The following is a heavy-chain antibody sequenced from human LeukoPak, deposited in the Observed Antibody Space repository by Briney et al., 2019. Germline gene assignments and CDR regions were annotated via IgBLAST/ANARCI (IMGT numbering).Heavy chain of an antibody. D-gene: IGHD4-17*01. CDR2: ISWNSGSI. Sequence: GRSLRLSCAASGFTFDDYAMHWVRHAPGKGLEWVSGISWNSGSIVYAHSVKGRFTISRDNAKNSLYLQMNSLRAEDMALYYCAKAHYGDYAVPSAFDIWGQGTMVTVSS. CDR1: GFTFDDYA. CDR3: AKAHYGDYAVPSAFDI. V-gene: IGHV3-9*03. J-gene: IGHJ3*02.